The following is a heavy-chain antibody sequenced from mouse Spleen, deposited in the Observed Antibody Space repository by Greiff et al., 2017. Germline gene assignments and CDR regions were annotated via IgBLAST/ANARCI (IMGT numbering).Heavy chain of an antibody. D-gene: IGHD2-14*01. CDR3: ARHVNRYEDFDY. Sequence: EVQLVESGGGLVKPGGSLKLSCAASGFTFSSYAMSWVRQTPEKRLEWVATISSGGSYTYYPDSVKGRFTISRDNAKNTLYLQMSSLRSEDTAMYYCARHVNRYEDFDYWGQGTTLTVSS. CDR1: GFTFSSYA. CDR2: ISSGGSYT. V-gene: IGHV5-9-3*01. J-gene: IGHJ2*01.